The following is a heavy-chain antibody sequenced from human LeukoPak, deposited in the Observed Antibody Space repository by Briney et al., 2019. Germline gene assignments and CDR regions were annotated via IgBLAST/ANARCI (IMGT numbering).Heavy chain of an antibody. CDR2: INPNSGGT. CDR1: GYTFTGYY. Sequence: ASVKVSCKASGYTFTGYYTHWVRQAPGQGLEWMGWINPNSGGTNYAQKFQGRVTMTRDTSISTAYMELSRLRSDDTAVYYCARGREVVSSGWYHNYYYYGMDVWGQGTTVTVSS. CDR3: ARGREVVSSGWYHNYYYYGMDV. D-gene: IGHD6-19*01. V-gene: IGHV1-2*02. J-gene: IGHJ6*02.